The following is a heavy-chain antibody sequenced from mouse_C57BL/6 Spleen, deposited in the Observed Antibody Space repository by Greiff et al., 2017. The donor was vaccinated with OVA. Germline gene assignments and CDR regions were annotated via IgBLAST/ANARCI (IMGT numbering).Heavy chain of an antibody. V-gene: IGHV1-39*01. J-gene: IGHJ4*01. CDR3: TRGNYYAMDY. CDR2: INTNYGTT. Sequence: EVQLQQSGPELVKPGASVKLSCKASGYSFTDYNMTWVKQSHGKSLEWIGVINTNYGTTSYNQTFKGNATLTIDKSSSTGYMQMNSLTSEDAAVYYCTRGNYYAMDYWGQGTSVTVSS. D-gene: IGHD2-1*01. CDR1: GYSFTDYN.